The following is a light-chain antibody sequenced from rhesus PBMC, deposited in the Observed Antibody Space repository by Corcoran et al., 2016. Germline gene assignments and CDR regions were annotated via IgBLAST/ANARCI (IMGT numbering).Light chain of an antibody. CDR2: EAS. CDR3: QHYYSIPYS. V-gene: IGKV1-25*01. Sequence: DIQMTQSPSSLSASVGDRVTITCRASQGITNDLAWYQQSPGDTPKLLIYEASTLQSGIPYRFSGSGSGTDFTLTISSLQSEDFATYYCQHYYSIPYSFGRGTKVQIK. J-gene: IGKJ2*01. CDR1: QGITND.